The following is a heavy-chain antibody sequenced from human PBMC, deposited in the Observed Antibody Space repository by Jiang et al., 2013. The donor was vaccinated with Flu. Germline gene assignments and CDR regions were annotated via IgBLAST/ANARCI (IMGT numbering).Heavy chain of an antibody. D-gene: IGHD2-15*01. Sequence: LLKPSETLSLTCTVSGGSISSSSYYWGWIRQPPGKGLEWIGSIYYSGSTYYNPSLKSRVTISVDTSKNQFSLKLSSVTAADTAVYYCARRGYCSGGSCADYWGQGTLVTVSS. CDR1: GGSISSSSYY. V-gene: IGHV4-39*01. CDR3: ARRGYCSGGSCADY. CDR2: IYYSGST. J-gene: IGHJ4*02.